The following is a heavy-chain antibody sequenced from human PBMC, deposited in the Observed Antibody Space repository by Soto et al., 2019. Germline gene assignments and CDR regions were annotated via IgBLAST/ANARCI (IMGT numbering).Heavy chain of an antibody. J-gene: IGHJ5*02. Sequence: GASVKVSCKASGGTFSSYTISWVRQAPGQGLEWMGRIIPILGIANYAQKFQGRVTITADKSTSTAYMELSSLRSEDTAVYYCARVSTVTIREEWFDPWGQGTLVTVSS. D-gene: IGHD4-17*01. CDR2: IIPILGIA. CDR3: ARVSTVTIREEWFDP. V-gene: IGHV1-69*02. CDR1: GGTFSSYT.